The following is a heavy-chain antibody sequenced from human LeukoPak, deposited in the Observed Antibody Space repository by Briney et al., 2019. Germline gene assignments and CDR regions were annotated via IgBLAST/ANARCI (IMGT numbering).Heavy chain of an antibody. CDR3: ARRSWSYYYYGMDV. J-gene: IGHJ6*02. CDR1: GYTFTSYD. V-gene: IGHV1-8*01. CDR2: MNPNSGNT. D-gene: IGHD3-10*01. Sequence: ASVKVSCKASGYTFTSYDINWVRQATGQGLEWMGWMNPNSGNTGYAQKLQGRVTMTRNTSISTAYMELSSLRSEDTAVYYCARRSWSYYYYGMDVWGQGTTVTVSS.